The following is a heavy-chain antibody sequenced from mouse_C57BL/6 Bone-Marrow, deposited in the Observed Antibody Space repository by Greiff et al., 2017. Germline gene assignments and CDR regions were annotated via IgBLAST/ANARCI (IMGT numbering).Heavy chain of an antibody. Sequence: QVQLQQPGGELVKPGASVKMSCKASGYTFTSYWITWVKQRPGQGLEWIGDIYPGSGSTNYNEKFKSKATLTVDTSSSTAYMQLSSLTSEDSAVYYCARLNITTGNFDVWGTGTTVTVSS. D-gene: IGHD1-1*01. CDR1: GYTFTSYW. CDR3: ARLNITTGNFDV. J-gene: IGHJ1*03. V-gene: IGHV1-55*01. CDR2: IYPGSGST.